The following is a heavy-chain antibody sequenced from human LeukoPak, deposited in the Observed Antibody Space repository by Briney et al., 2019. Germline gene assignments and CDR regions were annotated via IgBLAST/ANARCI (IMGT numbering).Heavy chain of an antibody. Sequence: GRSLRLSRAASGFTFSSYAMHWVRQAPGKGLEWVAVISYDGSNKYYADSVKGRFTISRDNSKNTLYLQMNSLRAEDTAVYYCARDFSRLGAIDIWGQGTLVTVSS. CDR1: GFTFSSYA. J-gene: IGHJ4*02. V-gene: IGHV3-30*01. D-gene: IGHD1-26*01. CDR2: ISYDGSNK. CDR3: ARDFSRLGAIDI.